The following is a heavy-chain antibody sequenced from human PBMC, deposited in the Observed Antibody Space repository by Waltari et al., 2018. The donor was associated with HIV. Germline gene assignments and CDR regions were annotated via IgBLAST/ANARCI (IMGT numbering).Heavy chain of an antibody. D-gene: IGHD3-10*01. CDR1: AFAFNTFG. V-gene: IGHV3-30*18. CDR3: AKEGWELLQFGYYFDS. CDR2: ISYDGSSK. Sequence: EQLVESGGGVVQTGRFLSLSCAVSAFAFNTFGIQWVRQAPGKGLEWVASISYDGSSKYYSDSVKGRFTISRDDSKNTVSLQMNSLRAADAALYYCAKEGWELLQFGYYFDSWGQGALVTVSS. J-gene: IGHJ4*02.